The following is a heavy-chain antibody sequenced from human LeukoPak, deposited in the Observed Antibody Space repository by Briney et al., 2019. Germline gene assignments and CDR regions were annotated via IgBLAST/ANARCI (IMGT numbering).Heavy chain of an antibody. CDR1: GGTFSSYA. CDR2: ISAYNGNT. V-gene: IGHV1-18*01. J-gene: IGHJ4*02. D-gene: IGHD1-26*01. CDR3: ARDSKEWELLFQDY. Sequence: GASVKVSCKASGGTFSSYAISWVRQAPGQGLEWMGWISAYNGNTNYAQKLQGRVTMTTDTSTSTAYMELRSLRSDDTAVYYCARDSKEWELLFQDYWGQGTLVTVSS.